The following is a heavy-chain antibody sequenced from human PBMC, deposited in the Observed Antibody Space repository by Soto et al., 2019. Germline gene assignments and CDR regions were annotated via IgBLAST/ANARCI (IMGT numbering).Heavy chain of an antibody. CDR1: GYNFAGYW. CDR3: ARGGVSTRTFDY. V-gene: IGHV5-51*01. J-gene: IGHJ4*02. D-gene: IGHD3-3*01. CDR2: IYPSDSDT. Sequence: GESLKTSCKGSGYNFAGYWIAWVRQMPGKGLELMGSIYPSDSDTRYRPSFQGQVTISADKSISSAYLQWSILRASDTAMYYCARGGVSTRTFDYWGQGTPVTVSS.